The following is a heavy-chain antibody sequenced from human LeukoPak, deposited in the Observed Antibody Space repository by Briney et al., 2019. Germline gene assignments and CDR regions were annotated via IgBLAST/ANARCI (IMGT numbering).Heavy chain of an antibody. Sequence: GGSLRLSCAASGFTFSSYTMIWVRQAPGKGLEWVSSISSSSYIYYADSVKGRFTISRDNAKNSLYLQMNSLRAEDTAVYYCAKLPRNYYGSGSYPDYWGQGTLVTVSS. CDR1: GFTFSSYT. D-gene: IGHD3-10*01. J-gene: IGHJ4*02. CDR2: ISSSSYI. CDR3: AKLPRNYYGSGSYPDY. V-gene: IGHV3-21*04.